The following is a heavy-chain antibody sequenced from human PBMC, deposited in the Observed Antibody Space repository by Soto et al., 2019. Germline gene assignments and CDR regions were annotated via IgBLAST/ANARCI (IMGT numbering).Heavy chain of an antibody. D-gene: IGHD3-10*01. J-gene: IGHJ4*02. V-gene: IGHV3-23*01. Sequence: GALRLSCAASGFTFSSYAMSWVRQAPGKGLEWVSAISGSGGSTYYADSVKGRFTISRDNSKNTLYLQMNSLRAEDTAVYYCAKSKVFSMVRGARFDYWGQGTLVTVSS. CDR1: GFTFSSYA. CDR3: AKSKVFSMVRGARFDY. CDR2: ISGSGGST.